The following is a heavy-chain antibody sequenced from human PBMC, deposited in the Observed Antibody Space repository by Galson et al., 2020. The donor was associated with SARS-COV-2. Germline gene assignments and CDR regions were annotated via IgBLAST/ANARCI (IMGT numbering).Heavy chain of an antibody. CDR3: ARDYLSYSGYDCSPDY. V-gene: IGHV3-30*01. CDR2: ILYDGSRK. J-gene: IGHJ4*02. D-gene: IGHD5-12*01. Sequence: GGSLRLSCAASGFNFGIYAMHWVRQAPGKGLEWVAVILYDGSRKYYADSVKGRFSISRDNSENTLFLDMNSLRSEDTAVYYCARDYLSYSGYDCSPDYWGQGTLVTVSS. CDR1: GFNFGIYA.